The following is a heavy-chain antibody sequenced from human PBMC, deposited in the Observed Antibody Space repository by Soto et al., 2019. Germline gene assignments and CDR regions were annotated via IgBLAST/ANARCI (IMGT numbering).Heavy chain of an antibody. CDR1: GGSISSSNW. CDR2: IYHSGST. D-gene: IGHD2-15*01. V-gene: IGHV4-4*02. CDR3: AVISEHPGVVYGMDV. J-gene: IGHJ6*02. Sequence: SETLSLTCAVSGGSISSSNWWSWVRQPPGKGLEWIGEIYHSGSTNYNPSLKSRVTISVDKSKNQFSLKLSSVTAADTAVYYCAVISEHPGVVYGMDVWGQGTTVTVSS.